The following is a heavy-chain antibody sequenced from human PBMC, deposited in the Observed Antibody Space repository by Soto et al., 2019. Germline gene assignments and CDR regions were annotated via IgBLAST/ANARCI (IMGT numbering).Heavy chain of an antibody. CDR2: ISSSSGYI. J-gene: IGHJ4*02. D-gene: IGHD2-8*01. CDR3: ATSPRGVCVPPGY. V-gene: IGHV3-21*02. Sequence: EVQLVESGGGLVKPGESARLSCAASGFTFTTYSMSWVRQAPGKGLEWVSSISSSSGYIYYADSVKGRFTVSRDNAKNSLYLQMNSLRAENSALYYGATSPRGVCVPPGYWGQGTLVTVSS. CDR1: GFTFTTYS.